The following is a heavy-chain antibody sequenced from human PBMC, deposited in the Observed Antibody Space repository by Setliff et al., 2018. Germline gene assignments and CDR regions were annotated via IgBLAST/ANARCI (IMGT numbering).Heavy chain of an antibody. V-gene: IGHV1-3*01. D-gene: IGHD2-2*02. J-gene: IGHJ4*02. CDR3: ARDREYCSRTSCYIDY. Sequence: GASVKVSCKASGYSFSTYAMHWVRQAPGQRLEWMGWINGGNGNTKYSQKFQGRITITRDTSASTAYMEMSSLRSEDTAVYYCARDREYCSRTSCYIDYWAREPWSPSP. CDR2: INGGNGNT. CDR1: GYSFSTYA.